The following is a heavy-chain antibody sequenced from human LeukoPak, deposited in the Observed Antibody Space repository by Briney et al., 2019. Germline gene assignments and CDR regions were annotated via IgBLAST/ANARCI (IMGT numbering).Heavy chain of an antibody. CDR2: IRYDGSNK. CDR3: ARDTDSRNWNGLFDH. Sequence: PGGSLRLSCAASGFTFSSYGMPWVRQAPGKGLEWVAFIRYDGSNKYYADSVKGRFTISRDNSKNTLYLQMNSLRAEDTAVYYCARDTDSRNWNGLFDHWGQGTLVTVSS. D-gene: IGHD6-13*01. J-gene: IGHJ4*02. CDR1: GFTFSSYG. V-gene: IGHV3-30*02.